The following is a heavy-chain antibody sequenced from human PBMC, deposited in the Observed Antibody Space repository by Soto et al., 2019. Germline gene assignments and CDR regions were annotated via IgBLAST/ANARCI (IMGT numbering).Heavy chain of an antibody. D-gene: IGHD2-2*01. CDR2: ISGSGGST. Sequence: GGSLRLSCAASGFTFSSYAMSWVRQAPRKGLEWVSAISGSGGSTYYADSVKGRFTISRDNSKNTLYLQMNSLRAEDTAVYYCAKDGVPAATSDYYYYMDVWGKGTTVTVSS. V-gene: IGHV3-23*01. CDR1: GFTFSSYA. J-gene: IGHJ6*03. CDR3: AKDGVPAATSDYYYYMDV.